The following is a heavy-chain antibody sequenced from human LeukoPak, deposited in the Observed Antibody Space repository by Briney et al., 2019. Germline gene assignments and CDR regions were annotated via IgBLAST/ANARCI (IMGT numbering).Heavy chain of an antibody. CDR2: ISYDGSNK. Sequence: PGRSLRLSCAASGFTFSSYGMHWVRQAPGKGLEWVAVISYDGSNKYYADSVKGRFTISRDNSKNTLYLQMSSLRAEDTAVYYCVKDRYWGQGTLVTVSS. V-gene: IGHV3-30*18. CDR3: VKDRY. CDR1: GFTFSSYG. J-gene: IGHJ4*02.